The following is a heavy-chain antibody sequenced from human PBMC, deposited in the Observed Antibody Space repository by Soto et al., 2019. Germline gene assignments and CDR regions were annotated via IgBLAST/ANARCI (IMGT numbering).Heavy chain of an antibody. Sequence: SETLSLTCAVYGGSFSGYYWSWIRQPPGKGLEWIGEINHSGSTNYNPSLKSRVTISVDTSKNQFSLKLSSVTAADTAVYYCARRTYDYVWGSYRYWYFDLWGRGTLVT. CDR3: ARRTYDYVWGSYRYWYFDL. CDR2: INHSGST. J-gene: IGHJ2*01. V-gene: IGHV4-34*01. CDR1: GGSFSGYY. D-gene: IGHD3-16*02.